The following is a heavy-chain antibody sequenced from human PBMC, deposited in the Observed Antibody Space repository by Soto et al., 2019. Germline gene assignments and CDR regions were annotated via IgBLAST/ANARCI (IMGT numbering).Heavy chain of an antibody. V-gene: IGHV6-1*01. CDR1: GDSVSSNDAA. Sequence: QVQLQQSGPGLVKPSETLSLTCAISGDSVSSNDAAWNWIRQSPSRGLEWLGRTYYRSKWYDDYALSXXSXMXXYADTSKNQFSLQLKSVTPEDTAVYYCARGWQLDYWGQGTLVTVSS. D-gene: IGHD6-13*01. CDR2: TYYRSKWYD. CDR3: ARGWQLDY. J-gene: IGHJ4*02.